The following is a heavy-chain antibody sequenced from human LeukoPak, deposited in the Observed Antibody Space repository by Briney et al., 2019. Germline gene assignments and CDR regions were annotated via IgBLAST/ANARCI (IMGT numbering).Heavy chain of an antibody. CDR1: GFTFSSYS. J-gene: IGHJ5*02. Sequence: KPGGSLRLSCAASGFTFSSYSMNWVRQAPGKGLEWVSSISSSSSYIYYSDSVKGRFTISRDNAKNSLYLQMNSLRAEDTAVYYCARDLRSGSYFVDPWGQGTLVTVSS. CDR3: ARDLRSGSYFVDP. D-gene: IGHD1-26*01. CDR2: ISSSSSYI. V-gene: IGHV3-21*01.